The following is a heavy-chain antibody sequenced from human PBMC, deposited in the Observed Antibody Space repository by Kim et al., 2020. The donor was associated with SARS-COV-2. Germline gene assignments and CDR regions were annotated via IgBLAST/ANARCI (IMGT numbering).Heavy chain of an antibody. CDR2: INHSGST. CDR3: ARGPYYPGDSSGYAGY. V-gene: IGHV4-34*01. J-gene: IGHJ4*02. Sequence: SETLSLTCAVYGGSFSGYYWSWIRQPPGKGLEWIGEINHSGSTNYNPSLKSRVTISVDTSKNQFSLKLSSVTAADTAVYYCARGPYYPGDSSGYAGYWGQGTLVTVSS. D-gene: IGHD3-22*01. CDR1: GGSFSGYY.